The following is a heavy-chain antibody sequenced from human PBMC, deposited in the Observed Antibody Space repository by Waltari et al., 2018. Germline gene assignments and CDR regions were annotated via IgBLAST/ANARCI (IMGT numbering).Heavy chain of an antibody. CDR3: VLYSSEPLGDC. V-gene: IGHV3-74*01. CDR2: INTDGTIT. D-gene: IGHD6-19*01. J-gene: IGHJ4*02. Sequence: EVQLVESWGGIVQPGGSLRLSCAASGFIFSDYWMHWVRQAPGKGLVSVSLINTDGTITGYADSVKGRFTISRDNAKKTLFLQMDSLTAEDTAIYYCVLYSSEPLGDCWGQGTLVTVSS. CDR1: GFIFSDYW.